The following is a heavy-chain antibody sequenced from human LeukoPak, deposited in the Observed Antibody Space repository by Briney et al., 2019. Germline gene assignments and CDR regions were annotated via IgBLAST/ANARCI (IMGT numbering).Heavy chain of an antibody. V-gene: IGHV4-34*01. CDR2: INHSGST. J-gene: IGHJ4*02. D-gene: IGHD3-22*01. CDR1: GGSFSGYY. Sequence: SETLSLTCAVYGGSFSGYYWSWIRQPPGKGLEWIGEINHSGSTNYNPSLKSRVTISVDTSKNQFSLKLSSVTAADTAVYYCARGVALDSSGYYHTPYYFDYWGQGTLVTVSS. CDR3: ARGVALDSSGYYHTPYYFDY.